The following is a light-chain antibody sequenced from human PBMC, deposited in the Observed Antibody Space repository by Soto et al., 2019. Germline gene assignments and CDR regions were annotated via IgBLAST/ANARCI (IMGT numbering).Light chain of an antibody. CDR3: RSYTSSSTRV. V-gene: IGLV2-14*01. CDR1: SSDVGGYNY. J-gene: IGLJ3*02. CDR2: EVS. Sequence: QSALTQPASVSGSPGQSITISCTGTSSDVGGYNYVSWYQQHPGKAPKLMIYEVSNRPSGVSNRFSGSKSGNTASLTISGLHAQDYAYYYCRSYTSSSTRVFGGGTKLTVL.